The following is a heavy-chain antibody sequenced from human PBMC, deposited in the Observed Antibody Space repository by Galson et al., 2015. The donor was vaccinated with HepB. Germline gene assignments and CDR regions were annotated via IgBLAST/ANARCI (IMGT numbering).Heavy chain of an antibody. D-gene: IGHD1-1*01. V-gene: IGHV1-69*13. Sequence: SVKVSCKASGGTFSSYAISWVRQAPGQGLEWMGGIIPIFGTANYAQKFQGRVTTTADESTSTAYMELSSLRSEDTAVYYCSSGYNWRADYWGQGTLVTVSS. J-gene: IGHJ4*02. CDR1: GGTFSSYA. CDR3: SSGYNWRADY. CDR2: IIPIFGTA.